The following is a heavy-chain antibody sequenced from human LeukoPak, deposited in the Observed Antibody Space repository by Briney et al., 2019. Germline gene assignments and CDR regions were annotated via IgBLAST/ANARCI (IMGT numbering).Heavy chain of an antibody. Sequence: GGSLRLSCAASGFTFSSYGMSWVRQAPGKGLEWVSAISGSGGSTYYADSVKGWFTISRDNSKNTLYLQMNSLRAEDTAVYYCAKNLFLSGESLDYWGQGTLVTVSS. CDR2: ISGSGGST. CDR1: GFTFSSYG. CDR3: AKNLFLSGESLDY. J-gene: IGHJ4*02. D-gene: IGHD3-10*01. V-gene: IGHV3-23*01.